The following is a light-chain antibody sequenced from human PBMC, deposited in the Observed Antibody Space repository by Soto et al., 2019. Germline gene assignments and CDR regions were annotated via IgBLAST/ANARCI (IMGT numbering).Light chain of an antibody. Sequence: QAVVTQPASVSESPGQSITISCSGTSSDVGSYNLVSWYQQHPHKAPKLMIYEGSKRPSGVSSRFSGSKSGNTASLTISGLQAEDEADYYCCSYAGTGTPVVFGGGTKLTVL. CDR1: SSDVGSYNL. CDR3: CSYAGTGTPVV. J-gene: IGLJ2*01. V-gene: IGLV2-23*01. CDR2: EGS.